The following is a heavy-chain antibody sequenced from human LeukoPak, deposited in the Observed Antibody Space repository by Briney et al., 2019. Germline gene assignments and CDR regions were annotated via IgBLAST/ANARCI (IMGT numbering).Heavy chain of an antibody. V-gene: IGHV1-69*04. CDR3: ARGTIQLSGFDY. CDR1: GGTFSSYA. J-gene: IGHJ4*02. Sequence: SVKVSCKASGGTFSSYAISWVRQAPGQGLEWMGRIIPILGIANYAQKFQGRVTITADKSTSTAYMELSSLRSEDTAVYYCARGTIQLSGFDYWGQGTRVTVSS. D-gene: IGHD5-18*01. CDR2: IIPILGIA.